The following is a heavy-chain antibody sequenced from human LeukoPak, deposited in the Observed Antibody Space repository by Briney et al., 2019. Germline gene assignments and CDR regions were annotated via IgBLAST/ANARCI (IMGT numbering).Heavy chain of an antibody. V-gene: IGHV3-74*01. Sequence: PGGSLRLSCAASGFTFSSYWFHWVRQAPGKGLVWVSRINSDGSNTTYADSVKGRFTISRDNAKNTLSLQMNSLRAEDTAVYYCARENSGSPDYWGRGTLVTVSS. CDR2: INSDGSNT. J-gene: IGHJ4*02. CDR3: ARENSGSPDY. D-gene: IGHD6-19*01. CDR1: GFTFSSYW.